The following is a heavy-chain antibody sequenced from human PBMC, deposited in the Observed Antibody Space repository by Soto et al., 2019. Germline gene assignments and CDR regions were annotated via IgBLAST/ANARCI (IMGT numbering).Heavy chain of an antibody. CDR3: VRDDRWAVAF. D-gene: IGHD3-22*01. Sequence: EVHLVESGGGLVQPGGSLRVSCAASGFTFSNYAMNWVRQAPGKGLEWVSYISIGSGSIFYADSVKGRFTISRDDAKNSLYLQMNTLRDEDTAVYYCVRDDRWAVAFWGQGTMVPVSS. J-gene: IGHJ3*01. CDR2: ISIGSGSI. CDR1: GFTFSNYA. V-gene: IGHV3-48*02.